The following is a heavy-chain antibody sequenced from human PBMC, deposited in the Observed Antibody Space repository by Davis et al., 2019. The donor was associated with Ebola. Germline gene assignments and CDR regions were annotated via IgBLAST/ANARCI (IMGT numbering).Heavy chain of an antibody. J-gene: IGHJ3*02. CDR3: VRVSRNIATGWYRFDAFDI. D-gene: IGHD6-19*01. CDR1: GFTFDAYA. CDR2: ISWNSGSI. V-gene: IGHV3-9*01. Sequence: SLRLSCAASGFTFDAYAMHWVRQAPGKGLEWVSGISWNSGSIGYADSVKGRFTIARDNAKNSLYLQMNSLRAEDTAIYYCVRVSRNIATGWYRFDAFDIWGQGTLVTVSS.